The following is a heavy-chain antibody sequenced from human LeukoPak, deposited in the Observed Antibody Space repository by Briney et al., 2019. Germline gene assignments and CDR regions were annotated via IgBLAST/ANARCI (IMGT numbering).Heavy chain of an antibody. CDR3: ARKRYYFDY. CDR1: GYTLTELS. D-gene: IGHD6-25*01. CDR2: FDPEDGET. V-gene: IGHV1-24*01. Sequence: GASVKVSCKVSGYTLTELSMHWVRQAPGKGLEWMGGFDPEDGETIYAQKFQGRVTMTRDTSTSTVYMELSSLRSEDTAVYYCARKRYYFDYWGQGTLVTVSS. J-gene: IGHJ4*02.